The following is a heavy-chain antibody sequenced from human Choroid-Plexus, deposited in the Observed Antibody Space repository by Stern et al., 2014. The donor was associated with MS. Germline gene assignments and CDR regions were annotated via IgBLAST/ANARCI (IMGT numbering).Heavy chain of an antibody. D-gene: IGHD3-3*01. CDR3: ARDQRGITIFGVVTDYYYLGMDV. V-gene: IGHV1-2*02. CDR2: INPNTGGT. J-gene: IGHJ6*02. CDR1: GYIFTGYY. Sequence: QVQLVQSGAEVKKPGASVKVSCKTSGYIFTGYYIHWVRKAPGQGLEWMAWINPNTGGTKYDQKFQGRVTMSGDTSISTAYVELSSLTSDDTAVYYCARDQRGITIFGVVTDYYYLGMDVWGQGTTVTVSS.